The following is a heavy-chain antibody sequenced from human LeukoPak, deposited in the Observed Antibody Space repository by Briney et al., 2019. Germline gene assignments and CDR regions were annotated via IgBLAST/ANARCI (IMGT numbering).Heavy chain of an antibody. J-gene: IGHJ4*02. Sequence: GGSLRLSCAASGFTFSSYWMSWVRQAPGKGLEWVANIKQDGSEKYYVDSVKGRFTISRDNSKNTLYLQMNSLRAEDTAVYYCAKGPLIEVAGTTWDYWGQGALVTVSS. CDR2: IKQDGSEK. CDR1: GFTFSSYW. D-gene: IGHD6-19*01. CDR3: AKGPLIEVAGTTWDY. V-gene: IGHV3-7*03.